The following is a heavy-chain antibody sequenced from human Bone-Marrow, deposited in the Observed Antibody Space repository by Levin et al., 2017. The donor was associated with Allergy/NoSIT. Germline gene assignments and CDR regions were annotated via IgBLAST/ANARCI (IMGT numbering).Heavy chain of an antibody. J-gene: IGHJ4*02. D-gene: IGHD5-24*01. CDR3: ARDGQFKNTFDH. CDR2: IFYSGTT. CDR1: GGSISSSSFY. Sequence: PSETLSLTCSVSGGSISSSSFYWGWFRQPPGKGLEWIGSIFYSGTTYYNPSLKSRITISADTSMNQFSLQVTSVTVADTAVYYCARDGQFKNTFDHWGQGSLVTVSS. V-gene: IGHV4-39*07.